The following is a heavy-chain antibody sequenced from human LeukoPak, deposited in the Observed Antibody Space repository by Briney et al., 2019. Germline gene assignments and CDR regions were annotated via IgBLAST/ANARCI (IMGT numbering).Heavy chain of an antibody. CDR3: ARVNCGGDCYSFGY. CDR1: GGTFSSYA. Sequence: ASVKVSCKASGGTFSSYAISWVRQAPGQGLEWMGRIIPIFGTANYAQKFQGRVTITTDESTSTAYMELSSLRSEDTAVHYCARVNCGGDCYSFGYWGQGTLVTVSS. CDR2: IIPIFGTA. D-gene: IGHD2-21*02. J-gene: IGHJ4*02. V-gene: IGHV1-69*05.